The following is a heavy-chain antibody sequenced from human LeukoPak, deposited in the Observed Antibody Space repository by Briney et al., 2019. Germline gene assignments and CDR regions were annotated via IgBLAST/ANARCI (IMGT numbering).Heavy chain of an antibody. CDR2: ISYDGSNK. V-gene: IGHV3-30*04. Sequence: GRSLRLSCAASGFTFSSYAMHWVRQAPGKGLEWVAVISYDGSNKYYADSVKGRFTISRDNSKNTLYLQMNSLRAEDTAVYYCASDRHYGSGSYYDYWGQGTLVTVSS. J-gene: IGHJ4*02. CDR3: ASDRHYGSGSYYDY. D-gene: IGHD3-10*01. CDR1: GFTFSSYA.